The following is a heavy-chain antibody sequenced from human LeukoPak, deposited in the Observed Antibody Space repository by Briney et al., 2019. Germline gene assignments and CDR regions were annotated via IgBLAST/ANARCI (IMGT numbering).Heavy chain of an antibody. J-gene: IGHJ4*02. CDR1: GFTFSSYA. V-gene: IGHV3-23*01. Sequence: GGSLRLSCAASGFTFSSYAMSWVRQAPGKGLEWVSAISGSGGSTYYADSVKGRFTISRDNSKNMLYLQMNSLRAEDTAVYYCARRLYYDNGGYTYWGQGTLVTVSS. CDR3: ARRLYYDNGGYTY. CDR2: ISGSGGST. D-gene: IGHD3-22*01.